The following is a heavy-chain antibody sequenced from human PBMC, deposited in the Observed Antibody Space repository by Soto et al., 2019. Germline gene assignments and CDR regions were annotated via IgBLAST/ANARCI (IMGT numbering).Heavy chain of an antibody. V-gene: IGHV3-7*03. CDR3: ARDSDDTLFLLYGMDV. CDR2: IKQDGSEK. D-gene: IGHD1-1*01. J-gene: IGHJ6*02. CDR1: GFTFSSYW. Sequence: GSLRLSCAASGFTFSSYWMSWVRQAPGKGLEWVANIKQDGSEKYYVDSVKGRFTISRDNAKNSLYLQMNSLRAEDTAVHYCARDSDDTLFLLYGMDVWGQGTTVTVSS.